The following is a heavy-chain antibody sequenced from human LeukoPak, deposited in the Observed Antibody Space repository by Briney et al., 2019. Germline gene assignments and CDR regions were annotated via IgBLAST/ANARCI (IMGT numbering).Heavy chain of an antibody. Sequence: GGSLRLSCAASGFTFSSYAMHWVRQAPGKGLEWVAVISYDGSNKYYADSVKGRFTISRDNSKNTLYLQMNSLRAEDTAVYYCARDLGNYRNHYYGMDVRGQGTTVTVSS. CDR1: GFTFSSYA. V-gene: IGHV3-30-3*01. D-gene: IGHD3-16*01. CDR3: ARDLGNYRNHYYGMDV. J-gene: IGHJ6*02. CDR2: ISYDGSNK.